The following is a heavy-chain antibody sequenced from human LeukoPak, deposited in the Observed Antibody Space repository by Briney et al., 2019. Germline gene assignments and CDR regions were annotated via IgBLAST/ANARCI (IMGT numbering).Heavy chain of an antibody. CDR3: ARPTRYSGSYSAFDY. V-gene: IGHV1-3*01. D-gene: IGHD1-26*01. CDR1: GYTFTSYA. J-gene: IGHJ4*02. CDR2: INAGNGNT. Sequence: ASVKVSCKASGYTFTSYAMHWVRQAPGQRLEWMGWINAGNGNTKYSQKFQGRVTITRDTSASTAYMELSSLRSVDTAVYYCARPTRYSGSYSAFDYWGQGTLVTVSS.